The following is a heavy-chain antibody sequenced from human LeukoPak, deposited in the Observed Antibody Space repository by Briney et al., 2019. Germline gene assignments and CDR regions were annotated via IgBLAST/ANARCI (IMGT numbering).Heavy chain of an antibody. V-gene: IGHV3-74*01. CDR3: VRALGRLNY. D-gene: IGHD3-16*01. J-gene: IGHJ4*02. Sequence: GGSLRLSCAASGFTFSSYSMNWVRQAPGKGLVWVSQINGDGSSTNYADSVKGRFTISRDNAKNTLYLQMSSLRAEDTAVYYCVRALGRLNYWGQGTLVTVSS. CDR1: GFTFSSYS. CDR2: INGDGSST.